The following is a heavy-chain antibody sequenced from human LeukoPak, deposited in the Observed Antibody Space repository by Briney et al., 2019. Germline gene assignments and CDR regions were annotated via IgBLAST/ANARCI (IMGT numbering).Heavy chain of an antibody. CDR1: GYSFTSYG. V-gene: IGHV1-18*01. J-gene: IGHJ4*02. D-gene: IGHD3-10*01. CDR2: ISAYNGNT. CDR3: ARDPMVRGDLWVDY. Sequence: GESLKISCKGSGYSFTSYGISWVRQAPGQGLEWMGWISAYNGNTNYAQKLQGRVTMTTDTSTSTAYMELRSLRSDDTAVYYCARDPMVRGDLWVDYWGQGTLVTVSS.